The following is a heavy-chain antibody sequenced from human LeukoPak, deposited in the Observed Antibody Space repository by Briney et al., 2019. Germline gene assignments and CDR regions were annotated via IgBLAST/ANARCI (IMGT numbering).Heavy chain of an antibody. D-gene: IGHD3-10*01. CDR1: GLTFSSYA. CDR2: ISGSTGST. V-gene: IGHV3-23*01. CDR3: AKTKVPSYYGSGSYVDY. Sequence: HPGGSLRLSCAASGLTFSSYAMTWVRQAPGKGLEWVSAISGSTGSTCYADSVKGRFTISRDNSKNTLYLQMNSLRAEDTGIYYCAKTKVPSYYGSGSYVDYWGQGTLVTVSS. J-gene: IGHJ4*02.